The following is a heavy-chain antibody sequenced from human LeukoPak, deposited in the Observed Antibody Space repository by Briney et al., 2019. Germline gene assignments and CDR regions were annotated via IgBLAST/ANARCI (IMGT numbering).Heavy chain of an antibody. Sequence: GGSLRLSCAASGFTFSSYSMNWVRQAPGKGLEWVSYISSSSSTIYYADSVKGRFTISRDNAKNSLYLQMNSLRAEDTAVYYCARDRYYYGSGDFDYWGQGTLVTISS. J-gene: IGHJ4*02. CDR3: ARDRYYYGSGDFDY. CDR2: ISSSSSTI. D-gene: IGHD3-10*01. CDR1: GFTFSSYS. V-gene: IGHV3-48*01.